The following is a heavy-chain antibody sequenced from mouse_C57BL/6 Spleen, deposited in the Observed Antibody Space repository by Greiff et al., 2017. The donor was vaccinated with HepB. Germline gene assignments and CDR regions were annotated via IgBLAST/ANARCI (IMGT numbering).Heavy chain of an antibody. CDR3: ARSTTVVAFDD. V-gene: IGHV1-19*01. Sequence: EVQLQQSGPVLVKPGASVKMSCKASGYTFTDYYMNWVKQSHGKSLEWIGVINPYNGGTSYNQKFKGKDTLTVDKSSSTAYMELNSLTSEDSAVYYCARSTTVVAFDDWGQGTTLTVSS. D-gene: IGHD1-1*01. CDR1: GYTFTDYY. CDR2: INPYNGGT. J-gene: IGHJ2*01.